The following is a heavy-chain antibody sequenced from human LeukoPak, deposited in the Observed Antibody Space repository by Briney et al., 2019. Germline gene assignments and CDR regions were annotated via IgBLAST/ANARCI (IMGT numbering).Heavy chain of an antibody. CDR2: INPNSGGT. V-gene: IGHV1-2*02. Sequence: ASVKVSCKASGYTFTGYYMHWVRQAPGQGLEWMGWINPNSGGTNYAQKFQGRVTMTRDTSISTAYMELSRLRSDDTAVYYCARPTHSVLEDFDYWGQGTLVTVSS. CDR1: GYTFTGYY. CDR3: ARPTHSVLEDFDY. D-gene: IGHD3-3*01. J-gene: IGHJ4*02.